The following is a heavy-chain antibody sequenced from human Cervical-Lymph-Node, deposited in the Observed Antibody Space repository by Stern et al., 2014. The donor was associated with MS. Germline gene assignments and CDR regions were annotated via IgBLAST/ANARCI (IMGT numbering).Heavy chain of an antibody. CDR1: GYTFSKYG. CDR3: ARDPHIAVAGTGGGFDP. J-gene: IGHJ5*02. Sequence: QVQLVESGAEVKKPGASVKVSCKTSGYTFSKYGISWVRQAPGQGLEWMGWSSGLNDDTNYVEKVQGRVTMTTDTSTSTAYLELRSLRSDDTAVYYGARDPHIAVAGTGGGFDPWGQGTLVTVAS. CDR2: SSGLNDDT. V-gene: IGHV1-18*01. D-gene: IGHD6-19*01.